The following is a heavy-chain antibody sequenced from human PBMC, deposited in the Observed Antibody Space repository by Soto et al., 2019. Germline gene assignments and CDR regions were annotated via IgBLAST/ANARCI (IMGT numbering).Heavy chain of an antibody. V-gene: IGHV4-30-2*01. J-gene: IGHJ5*02. CDR1: GDSIGSSGYS. D-gene: IGHD3-22*01. CDR2: IYNSGNT. Sequence: SETLSLTCAVSGDSIGSSGYSWSWIRQPPGKGLEWMGYIYNSGNTHYNRSLKSRVTMSVDRSKNQFSLKLTSVTAADTAVYYCARGYYDSSGWPYWFDPWGQGTVVTVSS. CDR3: ARGYYDSSGWPYWFDP.